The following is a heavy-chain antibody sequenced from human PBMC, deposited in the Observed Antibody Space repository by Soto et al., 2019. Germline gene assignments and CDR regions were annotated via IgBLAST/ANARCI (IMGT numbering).Heavy chain of an antibody. CDR1: VGSISSGGYY. J-gene: IGHJ4*02. CDR3: ARVSDSSRFDY. CDR2: IYYSGST. Sequence: TLSLTTTVSVGSISSGGYYWSWIRQHPGKGLEWIGYIYYSGSTYYNPSLKSRVTISVDTSKNQFSLKLSSVTAADTAVYYCARVSDSSRFDYWGQGTLVTVSS. D-gene: IGHD6-13*01. V-gene: IGHV4-31*03.